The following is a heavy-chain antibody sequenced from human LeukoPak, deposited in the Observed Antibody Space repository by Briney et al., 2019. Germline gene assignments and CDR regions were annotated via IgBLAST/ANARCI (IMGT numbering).Heavy chain of an antibody. CDR2: IIPVFGTA. J-gene: IGHJ5*02. Sequence: SVKVSCKASGGTFSSYAISWVRQAPGQGLEWMGGIIPVFGTANYAQKFQGRVTITTDESTSTAYMELSSLRSEDTAVYYCARDGGGSGGNWFDPWGQGTLVTVSS. CDR3: ARDGGGSGGNWFDP. D-gene: IGHD2-15*01. CDR1: GGTFSSYA. V-gene: IGHV1-69*05.